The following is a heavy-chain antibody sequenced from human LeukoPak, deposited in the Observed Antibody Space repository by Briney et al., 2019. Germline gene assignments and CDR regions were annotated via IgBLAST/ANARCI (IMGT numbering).Heavy chain of an antibody. J-gene: IGHJ5*02. Sequence: ASVKVSCKVSGYTLTELSMHWVRQAPGKGLEWMGGFDPEDGETIYAQKFQGRVTMTEDTSTDTAYTELSSLRSEDTAVYYCARDLDDFWSGYPEHYNWFDPWGQGTLVTVSS. CDR2: FDPEDGET. CDR3: ARDLDDFWSGYPEHYNWFDP. CDR1: GYTLTELS. V-gene: IGHV1-24*01. D-gene: IGHD3-3*01.